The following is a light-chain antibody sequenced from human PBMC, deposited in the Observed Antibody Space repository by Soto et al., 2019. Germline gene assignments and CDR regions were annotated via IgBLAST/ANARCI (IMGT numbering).Light chain of an antibody. CDR1: QTVSNH. CDR2: DAS. J-gene: IGKJ5*01. Sequence: EIVLTQSPVTLSLSPGERATLSCRASQTVSNHLAWYQQKPGQAPRLLIYDASRRVTGIPARFSGSGSGTDLTLTLRNLEHDEFAVYYYQQRAASSTFGQGTRLEIK. V-gene: IGKV3-11*01. CDR3: QQRAASST.